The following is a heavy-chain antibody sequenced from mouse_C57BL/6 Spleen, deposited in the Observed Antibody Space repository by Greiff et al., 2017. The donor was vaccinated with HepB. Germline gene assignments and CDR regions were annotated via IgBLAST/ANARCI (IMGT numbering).Heavy chain of an antibody. CDR1: GYSITSGYY. J-gene: IGHJ2*01. Sequence: EVQLVESGPGLVKPSQSLSLTCSVTGYSITSGYYWNWIRQFPGNKLEWMGYISYDGSNNYNPPLKNRISITRDTSKNQFFLKLNSVTTEDTATYYCARDRLGLYYFDYWGQGTTLTVSS. D-gene: IGHD4-1*01. V-gene: IGHV3-6*01. CDR3: ARDRLGLYYFDY. CDR2: ISYDGSN.